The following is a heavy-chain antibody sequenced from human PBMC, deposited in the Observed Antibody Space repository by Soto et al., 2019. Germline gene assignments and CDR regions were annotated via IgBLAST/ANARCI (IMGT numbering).Heavy chain of an antibody. CDR1: GGSVNSGNYY. V-gene: IGHV4-34*01. CDR3: ARVERGTVTTVVDAFDI. CDR2: MSHSGGT. D-gene: IGHD1-1*01. J-gene: IGHJ3*02. Sequence: QVQLQQWGAGLLKPSETLSLTCAVFGGSVNSGNYYWSWIRQPPGKGLEWIGEMSHSGGTHFNPSLTSRVTIAVDTSKNQFSLKMSSVTAAETALYYCARVERGTVTTVVDAFDIWGPGTMVTVSS.